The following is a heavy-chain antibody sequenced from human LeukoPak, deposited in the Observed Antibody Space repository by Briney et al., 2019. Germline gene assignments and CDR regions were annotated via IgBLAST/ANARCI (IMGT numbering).Heavy chain of an antibody. CDR3: ARATHSSSWSKGPPFDY. CDR1: GYTFTGYY. Sequence: SVKVSCKASGYTFTGYYMHWVRQAPGQGLESMGWINPNSGGTNYAQKFQGRVTMTRDTSISTAYMELSRLRSDDTAVYYCARATHSSSWSKGPPFDYWGQGTLVTVSS. CDR2: INPNSGGT. V-gene: IGHV1-2*02. J-gene: IGHJ4*02. D-gene: IGHD6-13*01.